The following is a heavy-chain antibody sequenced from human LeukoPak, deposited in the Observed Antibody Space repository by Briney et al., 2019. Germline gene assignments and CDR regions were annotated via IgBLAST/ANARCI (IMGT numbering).Heavy chain of an antibody. Sequence: SETLSLTCAVYGGSFSGYYWSWIRQPPGKGLEWIGEINHSGSTNYNPSLKSRFTISVDTSKNQFSLKLSSVTAADTAVYYCARGDSSGYYYEWVDPWGQGTLVTVSS. CDR1: GGSFSGYY. CDR2: INHSGST. V-gene: IGHV4-34*01. J-gene: IGHJ5*02. CDR3: ARGDSSGYYYEWVDP. D-gene: IGHD3-22*01.